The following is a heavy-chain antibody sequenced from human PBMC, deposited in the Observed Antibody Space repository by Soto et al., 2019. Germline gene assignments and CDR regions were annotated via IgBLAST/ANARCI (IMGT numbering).Heavy chain of an antibody. CDR2: IYYSVST. CDR3: ASSSWAVNTVDY. CDR1: GGSISSSY. Sequence: QVQLQESGPGLVKHSQTLSLTCTVSGGSISSSYWNWIRQHPGKGLEWIGYIYYSVSTYYNPSLKSGVTISVDTSKNQFSLKLSSGTAADTAGYYRASSSWAVNTVDYWGQGTLVTVSS. D-gene: IGHD4-17*01. J-gene: IGHJ4*02. V-gene: IGHV4-31*03.